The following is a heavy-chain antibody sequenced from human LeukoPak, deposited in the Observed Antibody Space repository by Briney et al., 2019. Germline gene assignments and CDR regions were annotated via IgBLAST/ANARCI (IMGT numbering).Heavy chain of an antibody. CDR1: GFIFDDYG. D-gene: IGHD2-15*01. V-gene: IGHV3-20*04. CDR2: INWSGGST. CDR3: ARGYWVKNAFDF. Sequence: GGSLRLSCAASGFIFDDYGMSWVRQAPGKGLEWVSGINWSGGSTGYADSVKGRFTTSRDNAKNSLYLQMNSLRAEDTALYYCARGYWVKNAFDFWGQGTMVTVSS. J-gene: IGHJ3*01.